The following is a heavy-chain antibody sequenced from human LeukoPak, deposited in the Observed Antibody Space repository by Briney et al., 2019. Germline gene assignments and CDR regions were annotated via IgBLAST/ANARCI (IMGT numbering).Heavy chain of an antibody. J-gene: IGHJ4*02. CDR3: ARGSLWFGELSHFDY. CDR2: INHSGST. V-gene: IGHV4-34*01. Sequence: SQTLSLTCAVYGGSVSGYYWSWIRQPPGKGLEWIGEINHSGSTNYNPSLKSRVTISVDTSKNQFSLKLSSVTAADTAVYYCARGSLWFGELSHFDYWGQGTLVTVSS. D-gene: IGHD3-10*01. CDR1: GGSVSGYY.